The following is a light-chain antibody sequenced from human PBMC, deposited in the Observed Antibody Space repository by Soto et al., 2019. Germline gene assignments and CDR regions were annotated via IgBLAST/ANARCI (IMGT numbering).Light chain of an antibody. Sequence: EIVLTQSPATLSLSPGERATLSCRASQSVTSYLAWYQQTPGQAPRLLIYDTSNRATGIPDRFSGSGSGTDFTLTISSLEPEDLGVDFCQQRSNWPPLYTFGQGTKLEIK. CDR1: QSVTSY. CDR3: QQRSNWPPLYT. V-gene: IGKV3-11*01. CDR2: DTS. J-gene: IGKJ2*01.